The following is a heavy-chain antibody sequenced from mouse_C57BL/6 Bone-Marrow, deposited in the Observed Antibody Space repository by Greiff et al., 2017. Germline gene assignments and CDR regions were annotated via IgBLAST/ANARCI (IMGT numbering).Heavy chain of an antibody. CDR3: TPYDYAVDY. CDR2: IDPENGDT. CDR1: GFNIKDDY. V-gene: IGHV14-4*01. Sequence: VQLKESGAELVRPGASVKLSCTASGFNIKDDYMHWVKQRPEQGLEWIGWIDPENGDTEYASKFQGKATITADTSSNTAYLQLSSLTSEDTAVYYCTPYDYAVDYWGQGTSVTVSS. J-gene: IGHJ4*01. D-gene: IGHD2-10*02.